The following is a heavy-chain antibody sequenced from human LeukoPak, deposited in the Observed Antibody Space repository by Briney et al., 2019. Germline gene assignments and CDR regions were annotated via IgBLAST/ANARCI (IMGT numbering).Heavy chain of an antibody. CDR1: GFTFSNAW. CDR3: GVVVVLAAIFH. Sequence: GGSLRLSCAASGFTFSNAWMSWVRQAPGKGLEWVGRIKSKTDGGTTDYAAPVKGRFTISRDDSKNTLYLQMNSLKTEDTAVYYCGVVVVLAAIFHWGQGTLVTVSS. CDR2: IKSKTDGGTT. D-gene: IGHD2-2*01. V-gene: IGHV3-15*01. J-gene: IGHJ4*02.